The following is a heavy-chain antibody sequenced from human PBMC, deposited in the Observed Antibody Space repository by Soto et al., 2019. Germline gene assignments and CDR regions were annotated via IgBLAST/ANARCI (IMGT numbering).Heavy chain of an antibody. Sequence: GESQKISCKGSGYSFTSYWIGWVRQMPGKGLEWMGIIYPGDSDTRYSPSFQGQVTISADKSISTAYLQWSSLKASDTAMYYCARSRYYGSGPYYYYYMDVWGKGTTVTVSS. J-gene: IGHJ6*03. CDR3: ARSRYYGSGPYYYYYMDV. V-gene: IGHV5-51*01. CDR2: IYPGDSDT. D-gene: IGHD3-10*01. CDR1: GYSFTSYW.